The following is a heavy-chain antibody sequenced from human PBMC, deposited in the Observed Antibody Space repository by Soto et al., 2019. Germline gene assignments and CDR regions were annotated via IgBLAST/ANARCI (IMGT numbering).Heavy chain of an antibody. CDR2: IYWDDDK. V-gene: IGHV2-5*02. D-gene: IGHD2-2*01. CDR1: GFSLSTSGVG. Sequence: QITLKESGPTLVKPTQTLTLTCTFSGFSLSTSGVGVGWIRQPPGKALEWLALIYWDDDKRYSPSLKSRLTLTKDTSQNQVVPXMTNMDPVDTATYYCAHAIVLVPAAMRYYYYGMDVWGQGTTVTVSS. J-gene: IGHJ6*02. CDR3: AHAIVLVPAAMRYYYYGMDV.